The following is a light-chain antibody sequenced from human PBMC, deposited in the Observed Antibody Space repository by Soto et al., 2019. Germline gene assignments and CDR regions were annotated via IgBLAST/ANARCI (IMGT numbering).Light chain of an antibody. CDR2: STN. J-gene: IGLJ1*01. CDR3: VLYMGNGISV. CDR1: SGSVSTSYY. V-gene: IGLV8-61*01. Sequence: QAVVTQEPSFSVSPGGTVTLTCGLSSGSVSTSYYPSWYQQTPGQAPRTLIYSTNTRSSGVPDRFSGSILGNKASLTITGAQADDESDYYCVLYMGNGISVFGTVTKLTVL.